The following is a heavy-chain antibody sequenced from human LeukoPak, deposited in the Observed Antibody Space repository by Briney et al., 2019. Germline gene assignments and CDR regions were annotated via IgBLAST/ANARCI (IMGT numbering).Heavy chain of an antibody. D-gene: IGHD5-12*01. J-gene: IGHJ4*02. V-gene: IGHV3-23*01. CDR3: AKEYSGYDFDY. CDR2: TSGSGGNT. Sequence: GGSLRLSCAASGFTLRSYDMSWVRQAPGKGLEWVAATSGSGGNTYYADSVKGRFTISRDNSKNTLYLQMNSLRAEDTAVYYCAKEYSGYDFDYWGQGSLVTVSS. CDR1: GFTLRSYD.